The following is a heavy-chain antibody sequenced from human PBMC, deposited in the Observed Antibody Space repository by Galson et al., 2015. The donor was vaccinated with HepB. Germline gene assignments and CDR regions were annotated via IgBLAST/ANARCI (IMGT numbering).Heavy chain of an antibody. CDR1: GGSFSGYY. J-gene: IGHJ4*02. CDR3: ARGRTTVVTPYYDY. D-gene: IGHD4-23*01. CDR2: INHSGST. V-gene: IGHV4-34*01. Sequence: ETLSLTCAVYGGSFSGYYWSWIRQPPGKGLEWIGEINHSGSTNYNPSLKSRVTISVDTSKNQFSLKLSSVTAADTAVYYCARGRTTVVTPYYDYWGQGTLVTVSS.